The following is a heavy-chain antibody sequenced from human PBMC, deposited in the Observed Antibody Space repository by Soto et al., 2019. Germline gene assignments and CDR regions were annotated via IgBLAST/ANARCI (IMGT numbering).Heavy chain of an antibody. J-gene: IGHJ6*02. Sequence: QVQLVQSGAEVKKPGSSVKVSCKSSGGTFSSYAISWVRQAPGQGLEWRGGIIPIFGTADYAQKFQGRVKINADDSTSTANMELSSLRSEDSAVYYCASSAMDHYYYGMDVWGQGTTVTVSS. CDR2: IIPIFGTA. CDR3: ASSAMDHYYYGMDV. D-gene: IGHD5-18*01. V-gene: IGHV1-69*12. CDR1: GGTFSSYA.